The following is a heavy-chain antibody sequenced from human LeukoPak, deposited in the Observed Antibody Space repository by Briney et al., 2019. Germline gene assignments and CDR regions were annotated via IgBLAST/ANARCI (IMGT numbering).Heavy chain of an antibody. CDR2: FDPEDGET. D-gene: IGHD2-2*01. Sequence: ASVKVSCKVSGYTLTELSMHWVRQAPGKGLEWMGGFDPEDGETIYAQKFQGRVTMTEDTSTDTACMELSSLRSEDTAVYYCAKGQYCSSTSCYSAFYYGMDVRGKGTTVTVSS. CDR3: AKGQYCSSTSCYSAFYYGMDV. CDR1: GYTLTELS. V-gene: IGHV1-24*01. J-gene: IGHJ6*04.